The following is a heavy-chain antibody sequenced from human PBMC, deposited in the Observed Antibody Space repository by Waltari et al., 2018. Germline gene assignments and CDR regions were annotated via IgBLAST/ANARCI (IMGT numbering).Heavy chain of an antibody. CDR1: GGSIGSYY. V-gene: IGHV4-59*01. J-gene: IGHJ4*02. CDR3: ARQYSSGWYVVYFDY. Sequence: QVQLQESGPGLVKPSETLSLTCTVSGGSIGSYYWGWIRQPPGKGLEWIGYIHYSGSTNYNPSLKSRVTISADTSKNQFSLRLSSVTAADTAVYYCARQYSSGWYVVYFDYWGQGTLVTVSS. CDR2: IHYSGST. D-gene: IGHD6-19*01.